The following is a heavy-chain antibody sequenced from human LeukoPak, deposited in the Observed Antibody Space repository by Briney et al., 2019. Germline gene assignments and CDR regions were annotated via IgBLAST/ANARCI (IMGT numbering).Heavy chain of an antibody. CDR1: GFTFSSYG. CDR3: AKRPSAYYYDSSGYYADAFDI. J-gene: IGHJ3*02. V-gene: IGHV3-30*18. CDR2: ISYDGSNK. Sequence: GGSLRLSCAASGFTFSSYGMKWLRQAPGKGLEWVAVISYDGSNKYYADSVKGRFTISRDNSKNTLYLQMNSLRAEDTAVYYCAKRPSAYYYDSSGYYADAFDIWGQGTMVTVSS. D-gene: IGHD3-22*01.